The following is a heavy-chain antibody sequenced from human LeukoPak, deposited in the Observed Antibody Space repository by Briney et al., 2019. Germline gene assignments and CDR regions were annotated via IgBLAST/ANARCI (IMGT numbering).Heavy chain of an antibody. J-gene: IGHJ6*03. CDR1: GGSIRSYY. CDR3: ARGSGSYYNLVGGYYYYYMDV. V-gene: IGHV4-59*01. CDR2: IYYSGST. Sequence: PSETLSLTCTVSGGSIRSYYWRWVRQPPGKGLEWIGYIYYSGSTNYNPSLKSRVTISVDTSKDQFSLKLSSVTAADTAVYYCARGSGSYYNLVGGYYYYYMDVWGKGTTVTVSS. D-gene: IGHD3-10*01.